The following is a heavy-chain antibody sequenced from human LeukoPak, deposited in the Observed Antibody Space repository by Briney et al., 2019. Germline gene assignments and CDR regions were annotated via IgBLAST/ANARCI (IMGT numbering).Heavy chain of an antibody. CDR3: ARGRYSSGWYYFDY. J-gene: IGHJ4*02. D-gene: IGHD6-19*01. V-gene: IGHV3-74*01. CDR1: GFTFSSYW. Sequence: GGSLRLSCAASGFTFSSYWMHWVRQAPGKGLVWVSRINSDGSSTSYADSVKGRFTISRDNAKNTLYLQMNSLRAEDTAVYYCARGRYSSGWYYFDYWGQGTLATVSS. CDR2: INSDGSST.